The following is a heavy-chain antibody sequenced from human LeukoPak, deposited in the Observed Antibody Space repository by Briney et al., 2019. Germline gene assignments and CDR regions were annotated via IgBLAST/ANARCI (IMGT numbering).Heavy chain of an antibody. V-gene: IGHV3-30-3*01. J-gene: IGHJ4*02. CDR2: ISNDGNNN. D-gene: IGHD1-20*01. CDR1: GFTFSGHA. Sequence: GGSPRLSCAASGFTFSGHAMHWVRQAPGKGLECVAAISNDGNNNHHTDSVKGRFTISRDNSKNTLYLQMNSLRAEDTAVYYCLRDLNWSLDQWGQGTLVTVSS. CDR3: LRDLNWSLDQ.